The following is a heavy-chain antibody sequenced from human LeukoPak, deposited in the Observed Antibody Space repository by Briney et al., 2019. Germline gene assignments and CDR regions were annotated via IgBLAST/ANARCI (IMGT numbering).Heavy chain of an antibody. CDR1: GFTFSSYN. Sequence: GGSLRLSCAASGFTFSSYNMNWVRRTLGKGLEWVSSITSSSSYMFYADSVRGRFTISRDNAENSLYLQMNSLRDEDTAVYYCARDPYSGGYGAYYYYYMDVWGKGTTVTVSS. V-gene: IGHV3-21*01. CDR3: ARDPYSGGYGAYYYYYMDV. J-gene: IGHJ6*03. CDR2: ITSSSSYM. D-gene: IGHD6-19*01.